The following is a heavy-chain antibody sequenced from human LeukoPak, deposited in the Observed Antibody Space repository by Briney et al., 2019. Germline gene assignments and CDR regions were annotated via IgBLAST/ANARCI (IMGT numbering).Heavy chain of an antibody. CDR1: GFTFSSYW. CDR3: AKASPYYYYGMDV. Sequence: GGSLRLSCAASGFTFSSYWMHWVRQAPGKGLVWVSRINSDESSTSYADSVKGRFTISRDNSKYTLYLQMNSLRAEDTAVYYCAKASPYYYYGMDVWGQGTTVTVSS. CDR2: INSDESST. J-gene: IGHJ6*02. V-gene: IGHV3-74*01.